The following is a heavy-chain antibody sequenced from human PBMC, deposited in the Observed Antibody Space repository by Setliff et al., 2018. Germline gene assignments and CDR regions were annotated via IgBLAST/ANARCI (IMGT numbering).Heavy chain of an antibody. CDR2: INNYNFNT. CDR3: SRLVRFCTRTACQRLSGGEF. V-gene: IGHV1-18*01. J-gene: IGHJ4*02. CDR1: GFTFTDYG. Sequence: GASVKVSCKSSGFTFTDYGVTWVRQAPGQGLEWMGWINNYNFNTQYAQKFQGRVTLTTDTSARTAYMELRSLSSDDTAVYYCSRLVRFCTRTACQRLSGGEFWGQGTLVTVSS. D-gene: IGHD2-8*01.